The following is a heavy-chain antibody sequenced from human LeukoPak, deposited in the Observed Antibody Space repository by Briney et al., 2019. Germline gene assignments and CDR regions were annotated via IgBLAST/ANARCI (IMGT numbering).Heavy chain of an antibody. Sequence: SETLSLTCPVYAGSISSGGYSWSWIRQPPGKGLEWIGYIYHSGSTYYNPSLKSRVTISVDRSKNQSYLKLSSVTAADTAVYYCARGLVVYVMDVWGQGTTDTVSS. J-gene: IGHJ6*02. D-gene: IGHD2-8*02. CDR2: IYHSGST. V-gene: IGHV4-30-2*01. CDR1: AGSISSGGYS. CDR3: ARGLVVYVMDV.